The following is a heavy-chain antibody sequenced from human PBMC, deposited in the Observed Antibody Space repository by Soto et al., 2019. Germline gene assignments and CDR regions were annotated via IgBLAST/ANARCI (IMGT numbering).Heavy chain of an antibody. CDR2: INPSGGST. Sequence: ASVKVSCKASGYTFTSYDINWVRQAPGQGLEWMGIINPSGGSTNYAPNFQGRVTLTRDSFTSTVYMELSNLRSEDTAVYYCARPAGRLANWFDPWGQGTLVTVSS. CDR1: GYTFTSYD. D-gene: IGHD6-6*01. J-gene: IGHJ5*02. V-gene: IGHV1-46*01. CDR3: ARPAGRLANWFDP.